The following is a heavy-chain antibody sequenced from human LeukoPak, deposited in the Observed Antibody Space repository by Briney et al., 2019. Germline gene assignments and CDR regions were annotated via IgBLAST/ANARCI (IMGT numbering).Heavy chain of an antibody. V-gene: IGHV4-61*01. Sequence: SETLSLTCTVSGGSITNNNFYWSWIRQPPGKGLEWIGYIYYSGSTNYNPSLKSRVTISADTSKNQFSLKLSSVTAADTAVYYCARVRASGYDYWGQGTLVTVSS. CDR3: ARVRASGYDY. CDR2: IYYSGST. CDR1: GGSITNNNFY. J-gene: IGHJ4*02. D-gene: IGHD3-22*01.